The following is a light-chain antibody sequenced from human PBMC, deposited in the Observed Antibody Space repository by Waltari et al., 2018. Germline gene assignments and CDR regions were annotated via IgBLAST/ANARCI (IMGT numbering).Light chain of an antibody. V-gene: IGKV3-11*01. J-gene: IGKJ1*01. CDR1: QSVSSQ. CDR2: DAS. CDR3: QQSNNSPPT. Sequence: EIVLTQSPATLSLSPGEGATLSCRASQSVSSQLVWYQQKRGQPPRLLIYDASNRATGIPARCSGRWAGTDFTITISSLEPEDFAVYYCQQSNNSPPTFGQGTKVEIK.